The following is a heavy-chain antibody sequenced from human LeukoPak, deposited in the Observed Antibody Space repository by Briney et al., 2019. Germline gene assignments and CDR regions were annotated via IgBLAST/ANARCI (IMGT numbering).Heavy chain of an antibody. D-gene: IGHD6-19*01. CDR3: ASRAIAVANA. CDR1: GFTFSSYE. Sequence: GGSLRLSCAASGFTFSSYEMNWVRQAPGKGLEWVSYISSSGSTIYYADSVKGRFTISRDNAKNSLYLQMNSLRAEDTAVYYCASRAIAVANARGQGTLVTVSS. J-gene: IGHJ4*02. CDR2: ISSSGSTI. V-gene: IGHV3-48*03.